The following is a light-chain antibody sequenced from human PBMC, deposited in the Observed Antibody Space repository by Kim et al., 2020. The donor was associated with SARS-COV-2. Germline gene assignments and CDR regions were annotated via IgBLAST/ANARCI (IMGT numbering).Light chain of an antibody. J-gene: IGKJ4*01. CDR2: DAS. Sequence: EIVLTQSPATLSLSPGERATLSCRASQSVSSYLAWYQQKPGQAPRLLIYDASNRATGIPARFSGSGSGTDFTLTISSLEPEDFAVYYCQSTVTFGGGAKGDIK. CDR3: QSTVT. V-gene: IGKV3-11*01. CDR1: QSVSSY.